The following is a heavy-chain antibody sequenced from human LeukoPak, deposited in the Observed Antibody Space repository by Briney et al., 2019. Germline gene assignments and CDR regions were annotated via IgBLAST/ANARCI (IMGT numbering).Heavy chain of an antibody. D-gene: IGHD3-10*01. V-gene: IGHV3-7*01. Sequence: PGGSLRLSCAASGFTFSSYWMSWVRQAPGKGLEWVANIKQDGSEKYYVDSVKGRFTISRDNAKNSLYLQMNSLRAEDTAVYYCALSAYYYGSGAQGDYFDYWGQGTLVTVSS. CDR1: GFTFSSYW. CDR2: IKQDGSEK. J-gene: IGHJ4*02. CDR3: ALSAYYYGSGAQGDYFDY.